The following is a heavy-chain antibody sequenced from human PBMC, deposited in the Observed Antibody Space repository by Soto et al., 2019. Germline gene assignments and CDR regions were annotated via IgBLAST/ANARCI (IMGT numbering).Heavy chain of an antibody. V-gene: IGHV3-9*01. D-gene: IGHD3-3*01. CDR1: GFNFDDHV. CDR3: ARSWSGSTSGRVDV. J-gene: IGHJ6*02. CDR2: INWDGYSI. Sequence: SLRLSCVASGFNFDDHVMHWVRQVPGKGLEWVGHINWDGYSIGYGGSVRGRFTISRDNAKNTLYLQMNSLRREDTALYCCARSWSGSTSGRVDVWGQGTTVTVSS.